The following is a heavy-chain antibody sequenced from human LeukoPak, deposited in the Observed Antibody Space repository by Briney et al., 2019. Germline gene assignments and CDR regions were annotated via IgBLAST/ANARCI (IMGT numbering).Heavy chain of an antibody. Sequence: GTSLRLSCAASGFTFSDSGTHWVRQAPGKGLEWATLISYDGSNKYYADSVKGRFTISRSNSKNTLYLQVNSLRVEDTAVYYCAKDRYSSGWGAAFDIWGQGTMVTVSS. D-gene: IGHD6-19*01. CDR1: GFTFSDSG. CDR3: AKDRYSSGWGAAFDI. V-gene: IGHV3-30*18. J-gene: IGHJ3*02. CDR2: ISYDGSNK.